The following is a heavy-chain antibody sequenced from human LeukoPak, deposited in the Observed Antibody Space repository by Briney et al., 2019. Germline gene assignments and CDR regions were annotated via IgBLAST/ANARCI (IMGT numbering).Heavy chain of an antibody. V-gene: IGHV3-21*01. D-gene: IGHD6-6*01. Sequence: GGSLRLSCAASGFTFSSYSMNWVRQAPGKGLEWVSSISSSSSYIYYADSVKGRFTISRDNAKNSLYLQMNSLRAEDTAVYYCARVGKEYSSSSDNYYFDYWGQGTLVTVSS. J-gene: IGHJ4*02. CDR3: ARVGKEYSSSSDNYYFDY. CDR1: GFTFSSYS. CDR2: ISSSSSYI.